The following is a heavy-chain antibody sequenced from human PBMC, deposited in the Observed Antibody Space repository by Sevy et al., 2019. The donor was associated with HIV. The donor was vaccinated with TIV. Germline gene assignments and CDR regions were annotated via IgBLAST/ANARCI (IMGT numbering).Heavy chain of an antibody. CDR1: GFTFSSYA. J-gene: IGHJ6*02. V-gene: IGHV3-30-3*01. CDR3: ARQHVDTAMVEDYYYYGMDV. D-gene: IGHD5-18*01. Sequence: GGSLRLSCAASGFTFSSYAMHWVRQAPGKGLEWVAVISYDGSNKYYADSGKGRFSSSRDNSKNTLYLLMNSLRAEDTAVYYCARQHVDTAMVEDYYYYGMDVWGQGTTVTVSS. CDR2: ISYDGSNK.